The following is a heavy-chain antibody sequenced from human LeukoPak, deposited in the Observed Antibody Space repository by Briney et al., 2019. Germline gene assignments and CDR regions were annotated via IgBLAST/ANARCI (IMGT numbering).Heavy chain of an antibody. CDR1: GFTFSSYS. CDR2: IRSDSNNI. D-gene: IGHD2-15*01. Sequence: PGGSLRLSCEGSGFTFSSYSMNWVRQAPGKGLEWVASIRSDSNNIYYSDSVRGRFTISRDNAKKSLYLQMNSLRAEDTAVYYRARSTSVDYYFDYWGQGALVTVSS. CDR3: ARSTSVDYYFDY. J-gene: IGHJ4*02. V-gene: IGHV3-21*01.